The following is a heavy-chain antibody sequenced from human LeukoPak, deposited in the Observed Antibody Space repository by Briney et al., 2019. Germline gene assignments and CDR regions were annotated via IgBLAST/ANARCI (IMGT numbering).Heavy chain of an antibody. CDR2: VSDGGGST. Sequence: GGSLRLSCAASGFNFGNYAMSWVRQAPGKGLKWVSGVSDGGGSTHYADSVKGRFTISRDTSKNTLYLQMNSLRVEDTAIYFCATGGYSGLFLFNYWGQGTLVTVSS. D-gene: IGHD1-26*01. CDR1: GFNFGNYA. V-gene: IGHV3-23*01. CDR3: ATGGYSGLFLFNY. J-gene: IGHJ4*02.